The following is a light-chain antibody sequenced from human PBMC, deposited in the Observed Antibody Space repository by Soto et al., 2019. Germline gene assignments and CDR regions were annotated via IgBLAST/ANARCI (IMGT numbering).Light chain of an antibody. V-gene: IGKV3-20*01. J-gene: IGKJ1*01. Sequence: EIVLTQSPGTLSLSPGERATLSCRASQSVSSSYLAWYQQKPGQAPRLLIYGASSRATGIPDRFSGSGSGTDFTLTISRLEPEDVAVYYCQQCGSSRTFGQGTKVDIK. CDR2: GAS. CDR3: QQCGSSRT. CDR1: QSVSSSY.